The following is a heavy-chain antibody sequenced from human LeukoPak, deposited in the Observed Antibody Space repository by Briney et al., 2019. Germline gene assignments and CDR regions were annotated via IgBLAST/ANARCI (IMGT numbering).Heavy chain of an antibody. CDR2: FDPEDGEI. J-gene: IGHJ5*02. V-gene: IGHV1-24*01. CDR3: TFRGRSKFWFDP. CDR1: GYTLTELS. Sequence: ASVKVSCKVSGYTLTELSIHWVRQAPGKGLEWMGGFDPEDGEIIYAQKFQGRVTMTEDTSTDTVYMELSSLRSEDTAVYYCTFRGRSKFWFDPWGQGTLVTVSS.